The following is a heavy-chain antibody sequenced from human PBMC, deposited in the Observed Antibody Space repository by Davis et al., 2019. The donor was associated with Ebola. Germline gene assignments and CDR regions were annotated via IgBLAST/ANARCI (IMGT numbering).Heavy chain of an antibody. CDR3: ARDPTGTTDSGGPDYYYGMDV. CDR2: ITWSGDTT. V-gene: IGHV3-43*01. Sequence: GESLKISCVGSGFTFNDYNMVWVRQGPGKGLEWVSLITWSGDTTYYAASVKGRFTISRDNAKKSLYLQMNSLRAEDTAMYYCARDPTGTTDSGGPDYYYGMDVWGQGTTVTVSS. CDR1: GFTFNDYN. D-gene: IGHD1-7*01. J-gene: IGHJ6*02.